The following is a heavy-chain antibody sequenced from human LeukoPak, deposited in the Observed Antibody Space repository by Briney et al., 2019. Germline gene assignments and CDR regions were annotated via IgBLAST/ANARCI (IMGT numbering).Heavy chain of an antibody. CDR3: AKVRSGITGTNDY. D-gene: IGHD1-7*01. J-gene: IGHJ4*02. V-gene: IGHV3-23*01. Sequence: GGSLRLSCAASGFSFSSYAMSWVRQAPGKGLEWVSAISGSGGSTYYADSVKGRFTIARDNSKNTLYLRMNSLRAEDTAVYYCAKVRSGITGTNDYWGQGTLVTVSS. CDR2: ISGSGGST. CDR1: GFSFSSYA.